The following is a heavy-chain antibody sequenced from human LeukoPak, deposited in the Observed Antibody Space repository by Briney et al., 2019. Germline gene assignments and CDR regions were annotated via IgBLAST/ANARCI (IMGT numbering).Heavy chain of an antibody. J-gene: IGHJ4*02. CDR1: GYIFSNYW. CDR2: IYPGDSET. V-gene: IGHV5-51*01. D-gene: IGHD1-26*01. CDR3: ARLEPASGSYPN. Sequence: GESLKISCQASGYIFSNYWIGWVRQMPGKGLEWMAIIYPGDSETKYSPSFQGQVTTSVDKSISTTYLQWSSVKASDTAMYYCARLEPASGSYPNWGQGTLVTVSS.